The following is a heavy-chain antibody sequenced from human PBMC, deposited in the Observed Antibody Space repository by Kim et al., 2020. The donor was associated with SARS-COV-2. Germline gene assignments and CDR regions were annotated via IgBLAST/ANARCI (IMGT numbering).Heavy chain of an antibody. J-gene: IGHJ6*02. CDR3: ASRLYCSGGSCYAFWYGMDV. D-gene: IGHD2-15*01. V-gene: IGHV4-4*02. CDR1: GGSISSSNW. Sequence: SETLSLTCAVSGGSISSSNWWSWVRQPPGKGLEWIGEIYHSGSTNYNPSLKSRVTISVDKSKNQFSLKLSSVTAADTAVYYCASRLYCSGGSCYAFWYGMDVWGQGTTVTVSS. CDR2: IYHSGST.